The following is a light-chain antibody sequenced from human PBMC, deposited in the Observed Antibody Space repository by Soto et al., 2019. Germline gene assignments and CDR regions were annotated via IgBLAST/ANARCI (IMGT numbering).Light chain of an antibody. CDR2: YAS. V-gene: IGKV3-15*01. CDR3: QQYNKWSVWT. Sequence: EVVVTQSPATLSVSPGERATLSCRTSESFGSHLAWYQHKPGQPPRPLIYYASTRANDIPARFYGSGSGTDFTLTIGRLESDDLAIYYCQQYNKWSVWTFGQGTKVEIK. CDR1: ESFGSH. J-gene: IGKJ1*01.